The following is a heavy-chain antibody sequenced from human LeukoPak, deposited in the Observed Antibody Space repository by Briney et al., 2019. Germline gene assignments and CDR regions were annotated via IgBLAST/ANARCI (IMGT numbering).Heavy chain of an antibody. V-gene: IGHV3-20*04. D-gene: IGHD3-22*01. CDR3: ASEGGYYDSSGSKTGAYDY. J-gene: IGHJ4*02. CDR1: GFTFDDYG. Sequence: GGSLRLSCAASGFTFDDYGMSWVRQAPGKGLEWVSGINWNGGSTGYADSVKGRFTISRDNAKNSLYLQMNSLRAEDTALYYCASEGGYYDSSGSKTGAYDYWGQGTLVTVSS. CDR2: INWNGGST.